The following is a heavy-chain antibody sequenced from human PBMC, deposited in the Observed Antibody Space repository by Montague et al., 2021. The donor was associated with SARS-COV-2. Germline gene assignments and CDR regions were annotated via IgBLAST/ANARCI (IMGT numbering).Heavy chain of an antibody. CDR1: GASISSTNYY. Sequence: TLSLTCTVSGASISSTNYYWSWIRQPAGKGLEWIGRIYSSGVTNYNPSLKSRVSISIDTSKNEFSLKLSSVTAADTAVYYCARIINHFDSGGPPSLFDHWGQGIRVTASS. CDR2: IYSSGVT. D-gene: IGHD3-22*01. CDR3: ARIINHFDSGGPPSLFDH. V-gene: IGHV4-61*02. J-gene: IGHJ4*02.